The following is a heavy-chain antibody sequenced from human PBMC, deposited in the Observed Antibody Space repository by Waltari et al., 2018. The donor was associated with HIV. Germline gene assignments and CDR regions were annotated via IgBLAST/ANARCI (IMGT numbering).Heavy chain of an antibody. Sequence: QVHLVQSGAEVKKPGSSVKVSCKASGGAFVSHSFNWMRQAPGQGLEWMGRAIPMFGTTNYARKFQGRVTITADKLTTTAYMELNGLRRDDTAVYYCASARETMGVDFDSWGQGTLVTVS. J-gene: IGHJ5*01. CDR3: ASARETMGVDFDS. CDR1: GGAFVSHS. V-gene: IGHV1-69*08. D-gene: IGHD3-3*01. CDR2: AIPMFGTT.